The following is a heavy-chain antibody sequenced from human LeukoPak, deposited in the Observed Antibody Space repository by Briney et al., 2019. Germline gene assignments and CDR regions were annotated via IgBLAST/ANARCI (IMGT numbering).Heavy chain of an antibody. J-gene: IGHJ3*02. CDR2: INQDGSEK. CDR1: GFTFSSYW. CDR3: ARPYSSSEAFDI. V-gene: IGHV3-7*04. D-gene: IGHD6-13*01. Sequence: PGGSLRLSCAGSGFTFSSYWMSWVRQAPGKGLEWVANINQDGSEKYYVDSVKGRFTISRDNAKNSLYLQMNSLRAEDTAVYYCARPYSSSEAFDIWGQGTMVTVPS.